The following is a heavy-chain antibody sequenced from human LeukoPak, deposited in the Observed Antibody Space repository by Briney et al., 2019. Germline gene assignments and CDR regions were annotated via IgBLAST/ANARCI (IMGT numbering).Heavy chain of an antibody. CDR1: GYTFTSYD. CDR3: ARINSGLGGKYAFDI. CDR2: MNPNSGNT. Sequence: VASVKVSCKASGYTFTSYDINWVRQAPGQGLEWMGWMNPNSGNTGYAQKFQGRVTMTRNTSISTAYMELRSLRSDDTAVYYCARINSGLGGKYAFDIWGQGTMVTVSS. V-gene: IGHV1-8*01. J-gene: IGHJ3*02. D-gene: IGHD3-10*01.